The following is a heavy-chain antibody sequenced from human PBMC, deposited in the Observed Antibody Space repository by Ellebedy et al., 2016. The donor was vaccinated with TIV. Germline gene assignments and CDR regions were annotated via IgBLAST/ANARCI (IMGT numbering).Heavy chain of an antibody. J-gene: IGHJ6*03. CDR3: ARVGVIRVAALTYYYYYYMDV. Sequence: SETLSLXXTVSGGSISSYYWSWIRQPPGKGLEWIGYIYYSGSTYYNPSLKSRVTISVDTSKNQFSLKLSSVTAADTAVYYCARVGVIRVAALTYYYYYYMDVWGKGTTVTVSS. V-gene: IGHV4-59*08. CDR1: GGSISSYY. D-gene: IGHD6-6*01. CDR2: IYYSGST.